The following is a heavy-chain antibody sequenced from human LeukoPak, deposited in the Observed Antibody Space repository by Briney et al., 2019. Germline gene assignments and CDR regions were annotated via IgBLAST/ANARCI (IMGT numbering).Heavy chain of an antibody. J-gene: IGHJ4*02. CDR1: GGSFSGYY. V-gene: IGHV4-34*01. CDR3: ARGASPLPVVPAAPDY. CDR2: INHSGST. D-gene: IGHD2-2*01. Sequence: PSETLSPTCAVYGGSFSGYYWSWIRQPPGKGLEWIGEINHSGSTNYNPSLKSRVTISVDTSKNQFSLKLSSVTAADTAVYYCARGASPLPVVPAAPDYWGQGTLVTVSS.